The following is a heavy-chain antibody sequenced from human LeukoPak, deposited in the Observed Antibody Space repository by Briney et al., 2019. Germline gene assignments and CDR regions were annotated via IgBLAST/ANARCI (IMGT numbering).Heavy chain of an antibody. Sequence: SETLSLTCTVSGGSISSYYWSWIRQPPGKGLEWIGYISSSGSPDYSPSLKSRVTISVDTSKNQFSLKLSSVTAADTAVYYCARDNWLHYNKNWHYYGLDVWGRGTTVTVSS. CDR1: GGSISSYY. J-gene: IGHJ6*02. D-gene: IGHD1-1*01. CDR2: ISSSGSP. V-gene: IGHV4-59*01. CDR3: ARDNWLHYNKNWHYYGLDV.